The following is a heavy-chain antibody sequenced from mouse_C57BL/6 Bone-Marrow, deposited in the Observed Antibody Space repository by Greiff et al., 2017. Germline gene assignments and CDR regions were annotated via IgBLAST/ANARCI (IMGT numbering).Heavy chain of an antibody. Sequence: QVQLQQSGAELARPGASVKLSCKASGYTFTSYGISWVKQRTGQGLEWIGEIYPRSGNTYYNEKFKGKATLTADKYASTAYMELRSLTSEDSAVYFCARPLLLRYFDYWGQGTTLAVSS. CDR1: GYTFTSYG. CDR3: ARPLLLRYFDY. D-gene: IGHD1-1*01. J-gene: IGHJ2*01. V-gene: IGHV1-81*01. CDR2: IYPRSGNT.